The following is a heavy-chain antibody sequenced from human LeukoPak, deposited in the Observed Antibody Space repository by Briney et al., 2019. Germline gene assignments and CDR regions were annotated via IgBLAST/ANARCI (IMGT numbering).Heavy chain of an antibody. Sequence: GSLRLSCAASGFTFSSYSMKWVRQAPGKGLEWIGEINHSGSTNYNPSLNSRVTISVDTSKNQFSLKLSSVTAADTAVYYCARRRAFDIWGQGTMVTVSS. J-gene: IGHJ3*02. CDR1: GFTFSSYS. V-gene: IGHV4-34*01. CDR3: ARRRAFDI. CDR2: INHSGST.